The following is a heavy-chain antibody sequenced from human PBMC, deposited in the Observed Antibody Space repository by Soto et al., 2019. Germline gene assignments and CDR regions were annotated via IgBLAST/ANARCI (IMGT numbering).Heavy chain of an antibody. CDR3: ARVDRNWNEPSPHDY. Sequence: EVQLVESGGGLVQPGGSLRLSCAASGFTFSSYWMSWVRQAPGKGLEWVANIKQDGSEKYYVDSVKGRFTISRDNAKNSLYLQMNSLRAEDTAVYYCARVDRNWNEPSPHDYWGQGTLVTVSS. J-gene: IGHJ4*02. D-gene: IGHD1-1*01. CDR1: GFTFSSYW. V-gene: IGHV3-7*05. CDR2: IKQDGSEK.